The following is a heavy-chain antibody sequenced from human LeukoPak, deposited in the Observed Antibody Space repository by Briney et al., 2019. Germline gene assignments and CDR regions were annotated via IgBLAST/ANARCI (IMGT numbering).Heavy chain of an antibody. J-gene: IGHJ4*02. D-gene: IGHD5-12*01. V-gene: IGHV3-23*01. CDR3: ARGPSGYHNT. CDR2: ISPSGGTI. CDR1: GFTFSSSA. Sequence: GGSLRLSCAASGFTFSSSAMSWVRQAPGKGLEWVSAISPSGGTIFYADSVKGRFTISRDNSKNTLYLQMNSLRAEDTAVYYCARGPSGYHNTGGQGTLVTVSS.